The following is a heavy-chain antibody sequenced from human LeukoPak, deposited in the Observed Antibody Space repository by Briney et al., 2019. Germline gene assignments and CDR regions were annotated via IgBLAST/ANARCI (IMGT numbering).Heavy chain of an antibody. Sequence: GGSLRLSCAASGFTFSDYYMSWIRPAPGKGLEWVSYISSSGSTIYYADSVKGRFTISRDNAKNSLYLQMNSLRAEDTAVYYCAREAYCGGDCYSALDPWGQGTLVTVSS. J-gene: IGHJ5*02. D-gene: IGHD2-21*02. CDR2: ISSSGSTI. CDR3: AREAYCGGDCYSALDP. CDR1: GFTFSDYY. V-gene: IGHV3-11*01.